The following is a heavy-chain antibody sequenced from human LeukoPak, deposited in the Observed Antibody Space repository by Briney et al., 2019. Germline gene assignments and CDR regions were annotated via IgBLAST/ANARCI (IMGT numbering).Heavy chain of an antibody. Sequence: SETLSLTCAVYGGSFSGYYWSWIRQPPGKGLEWIGEINHSGSTNYNPSLKSRVTISVDTSKNQFSLKLSSVTAADTAVYYCARRMYYYGSGSPFDYWGQGTLVTVSS. D-gene: IGHD3-10*01. CDR3: ARRMYYYGSGSPFDY. CDR2: INHSGST. CDR1: GGSFSGYY. J-gene: IGHJ4*02. V-gene: IGHV4-34*01.